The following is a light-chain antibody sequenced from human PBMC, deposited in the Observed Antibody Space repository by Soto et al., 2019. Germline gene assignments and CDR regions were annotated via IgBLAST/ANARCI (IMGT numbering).Light chain of an antibody. CDR3: QQYGSSPVYT. Sequence: EIVLTQSPATLSLSPGERATLSCRASQSFSSYLARYQQRPGQAPRLLIYDTSNRATGIPDRFSGSGSGTDFTLTISRLEPEDFAVYYCQQYGSSPVYTFGQGTKLEIK. CDR1: QSFSSY. CDR2: DTS. J-gene: IGKJ2*01. V-gene: IGKV3-20*01.